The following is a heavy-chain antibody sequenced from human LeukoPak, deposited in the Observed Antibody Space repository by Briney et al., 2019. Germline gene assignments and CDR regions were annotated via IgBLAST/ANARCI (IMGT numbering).Heavy chain of an antibody. J-gene: IGHJ4*02. Sequence: SGPTLVKPTQTLTLTCTFSGFSLSTSGVGVGWIRQPPGKALEWLALIYWDDDKRYSPSLKSRLTITKDTSKNQVVLTVTNMDPVDTATYYCAHIIIVGAEPGRGFDYWGQGTLVTVSS. CDR1: GFSLSTSGVG. CDR2: IYWDDDK. D-gene: IGHD1-26*01. CDR3: AHIIIVGAEPGRGFDY. V-gene: IGHV2-5*02.